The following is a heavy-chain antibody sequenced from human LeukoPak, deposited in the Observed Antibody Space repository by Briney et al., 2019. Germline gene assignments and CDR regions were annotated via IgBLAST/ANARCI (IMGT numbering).Heavy chain of an antibody. D-gene: IGHD6-19*01. J-gene: IGHJ4*02. CDR1: GFTFSSYS. Sequence: PGGSLRLSCAASGFTFSSYSMNWVRQAPGKGLEWVSSISSSSSYIYYVDSVKGRFTISRDNAKNSLYLQMNSLRAEDTAVYYCARDLTVAGFDYWGQGTLVTVSS. V-gene: IGHV3-21*01. CDR3: ARDLTVAGFDY. CDR2: ISSSSSYI.